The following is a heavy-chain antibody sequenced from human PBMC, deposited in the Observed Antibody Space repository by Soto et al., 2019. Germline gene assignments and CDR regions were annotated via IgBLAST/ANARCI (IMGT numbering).Heavy chain of an antibody. Sequence: ASVKVSCKASGYTFTSYAMHWVRQAPGQRLEWMGWINAGNGNTKYSQKFQGRVTITRDTSASTAYMELSSPRSEDTAVYYCARGGEGYCTNGVCAYDYWGQGTLVTVSS. CDR3: ARGGEGYCTNGVCAYDY. J-gene: IGHJ4*02. CDR1: GYTFTSYA. D-gene: IGHD2-8*01. CDR2: INAGNGNT. V-gene: IGHV1-3*01.